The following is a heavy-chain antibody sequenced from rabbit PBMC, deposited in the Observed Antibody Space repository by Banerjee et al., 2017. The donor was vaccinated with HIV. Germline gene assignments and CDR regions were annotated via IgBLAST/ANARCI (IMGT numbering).Heavy chain of an antibody. CDR1: GFSFSSSYW. D-gene: IGHD1-1*01. V-gene: IGHV1S40*01. Sequence: QSLEESGGDLVKPGASLTLTCTASGFSFSSSYWMCWVRQAPGKGLEWIACIYADNSGSTYYASWAKGRFTISKTSSTTVTLQMTSLTAADTATYFCARVEYASSSGYSVFNLWGPGTLVTVS. J-gene: IGHJ4*01. CDR3: ARVEYASSSGYSVFNL. CDR2: IYADNSGST.